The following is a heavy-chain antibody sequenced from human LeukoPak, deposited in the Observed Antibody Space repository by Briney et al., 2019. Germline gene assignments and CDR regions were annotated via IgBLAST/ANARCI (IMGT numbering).Heavy chain of an antibody. CDR1: GGSISSYY. CDR2: IYTSGST. V-gene: IGHV4-4*07. CDR3: APAAGYSGGLLWFDP. J-gene: IGHJ5*02. Sequence: SETLSLTCTVSGGSISSYYWSWIRQPAGKGLEWIGHIYTSGSTNYNPSLKSRATTTLDTSKNQFSLKQSSGTAADDAVYYCAPAAGYSGGLLWFDPWGQGTLVTVSS. D-gene: IGHD6-19*01.